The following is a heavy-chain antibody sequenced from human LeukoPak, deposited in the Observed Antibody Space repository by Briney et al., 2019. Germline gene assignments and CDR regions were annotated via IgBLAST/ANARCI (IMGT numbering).Heavy chain of an antibody. D-gene: IGHD6-19*01. Sequence: GGSLRLSCRGSGFTFSSYDMSWVRQAPGKGLEWVSSISGDAVSKYYAESVRGRFTISRDNSKDTLYLQMNSLRAEDTALYFCTKDRHSSGWPNWFGPWGQGSLVIVSS. CDR2: ISGDAVSK. CDR1: GFTFSSYD. J-gene: IGHJ5*02. CDR3: TKDRHSSGWPNWFGP. V-gene: IGHV3-23*01.